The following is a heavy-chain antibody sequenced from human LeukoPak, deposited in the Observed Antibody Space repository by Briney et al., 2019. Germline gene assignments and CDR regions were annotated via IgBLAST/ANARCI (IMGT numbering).Heavy chain of an antibody. D-gene: IGHD1-20*01. J-gene: IGHJ4*02. V-gene: IGHV4-31*03. CDR3: ARGKPGNWNLDY. Sequence: PSQTLSLTCTVSGGSISSGGYYWSWIRQHPGKGLEWIGYIYYSGSTYYHPSLKSRVTISVDTSKNQFSLKLSSVTAADTAVYYCARGKPGNWNLDYWGQGTLVTVSS. CDR2: IYYSGST. CDR1: GGSISSGGYY.